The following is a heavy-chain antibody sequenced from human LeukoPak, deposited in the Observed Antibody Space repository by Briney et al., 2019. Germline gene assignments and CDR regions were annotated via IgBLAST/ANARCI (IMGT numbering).Heavy chain of an antibody. V-gene: IGHV3-15*01. Sequence: PGGSLRLSCAGSGFTFSTAWLTWVRQTPGKGLEWVGHIKSRNDGGTTDYAAPVTGRFTISRDDSKNTLYLEMKSLKTEDTAVYYCTTDWYYYDRSGYYPIFWGQGTLVTVSS. CDR3: TTDWYYYDRSGYYPIF. CDR2: IKSRNDGGTT. J-gene: IGHJ4*02. CDR1: GFTFSTAW. D-gene: IGHD3-22*01.